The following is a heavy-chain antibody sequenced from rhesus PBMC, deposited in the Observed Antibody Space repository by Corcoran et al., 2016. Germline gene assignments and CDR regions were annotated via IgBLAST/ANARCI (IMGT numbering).Heavy chain of an antibody. Sequence: EVQVVETGGALVQPGGSLNLSCAASGFTFSRYGMSWVRQAPGKGLEWVSAINGGGGTTYYADSVKCRFTISRNNSKNTLSLQMNSLRPEDTAVYYCAKGGTGYYFDSWGQGVLVTVSS. CDR3: AKGGTGYYFDS. D-gene: IGHD3-3*01. V-gene: IGHV3S5*01. CDR1: GFTFSRYG. J-gene: IGHJ4*01. CDR2: INGGGGTT.